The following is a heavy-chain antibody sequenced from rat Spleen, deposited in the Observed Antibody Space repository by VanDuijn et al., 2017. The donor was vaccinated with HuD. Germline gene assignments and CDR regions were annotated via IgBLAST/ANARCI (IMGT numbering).Heavy chain of an antibody. V-gene: IGHV5-20*01. Sequence: EVQLVESGGGLVQPGGSLKLSCAVSGFTLGDYYMAWVRQAPRKGLEWVATISVSGGSTYYRDSVKGRFTLSRENSKSTLYLQMDSLRSEDTATYYCAAAGTRVSRFAYWGQGTLVTVSS. CDR1: GFTLGDYY. D-gene: IGHD1-4*01. CDR3: AAAGTRVSRFAY. J-gene: IGHJ3*01. CDR2: ISVSGGST.